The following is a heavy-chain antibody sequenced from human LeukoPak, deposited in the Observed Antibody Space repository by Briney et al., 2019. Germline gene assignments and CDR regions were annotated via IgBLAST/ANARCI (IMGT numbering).Heavy chain of an antibody. Sequence: GASVKVSCKASGYTFSNYGITWVRQAPRQGLEWVGWISAYNGDTNYAPNLQGRVTMATDTSTSTAYMELRSLTSDDSATYYCARVGGSLPYTFYYGMTVWGQGTTVTVSS. CDR1: GYTFSNYG. CDR3: ARVGGSLPYTFYYGMTV. CDR2: ISAYNGDT. J-gene: IGHJ6*02. V-gene: IGHV1-18*01. D-gene: IGHD3-10*01.